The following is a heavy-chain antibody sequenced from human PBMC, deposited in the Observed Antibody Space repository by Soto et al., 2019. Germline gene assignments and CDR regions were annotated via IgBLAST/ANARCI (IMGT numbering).Heavy chain of an antibody. CDR3: ARGIRFLEWLSPYYFDY. Sequence: QVQLQESGPGLVKPSETLSLTCTVSGGSISSYYWSWIRQPPGKGLEWIGYIYYSGSTNYNPSLKSRVTISVDTSKNQFSLKLSSGTAADTAVYYCARGIRFLEWLSPYYFDYWGQGTLVTVSS. V-gene: IGHV4-59*01. CDR1: GGSISSYY. J-gene: IGHJ4*02. D-gene: IGHD3-3*01. CDR2: IYYSGST.